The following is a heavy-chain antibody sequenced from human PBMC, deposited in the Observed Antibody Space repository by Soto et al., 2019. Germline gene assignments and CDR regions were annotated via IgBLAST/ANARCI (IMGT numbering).Heavy chain of an antibody. J-gene: IGHJ5*02. CDR3: ARIYCTTTTCDSWFDP. V-gene: IGHV5-10-1*01. D-gene: IGHD2-2*01. Sequence: GESLKISCTGFGYTFTTCLISWGRQMPGKGLEWMGRIDPGDTYATYSPAFQGHVTTSADKATSTAYLQWSSLKASDTAMYFCARIYCTTTTCDSWFDPWGQGTLVTVSS. CDR1: GYTFTTCL. CDR2: IDPGDTYA.